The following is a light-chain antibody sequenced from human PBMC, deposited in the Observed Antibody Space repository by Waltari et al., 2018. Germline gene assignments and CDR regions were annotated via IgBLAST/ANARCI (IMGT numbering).Light chain of an antibody. CDR2: KAS. J-gene: IGKJ1*01. V-gene: IGKV1-5*03. Sequence: DIQMTQSPSTLSASVGDRVTITCRASQSISSWLAWYQQKPGKAPKLLIYKASTLQIGFPSRFSGSGSGTEFTLTISSLQPDDFATYYCQHYKSYPWTFGQGTKVEIK. CDR1: QSISSW. CDR3: QHYKSYPWT.